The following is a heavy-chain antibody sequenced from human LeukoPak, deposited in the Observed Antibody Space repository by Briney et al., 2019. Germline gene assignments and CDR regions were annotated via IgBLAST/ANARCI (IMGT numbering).Heavy chain of an antibody. CDR1: GGSFSGYY. V-gene: IGHV4-34*01. D-gene: IGHD3-10*01. CDR3: AKDPFYYGSV. Sequence: SETLSHTCAVYGGSFSGYYWSWIRQPPGKGLEWIGEINHSRSTNYNPSLKSRVTISVDTSKNQFSLKLSSVTAADTAVYYCAKDPFYYGSVWGQGTLVTVSS. J-gene: IGHJ4*02. CDR2: INHSRST.